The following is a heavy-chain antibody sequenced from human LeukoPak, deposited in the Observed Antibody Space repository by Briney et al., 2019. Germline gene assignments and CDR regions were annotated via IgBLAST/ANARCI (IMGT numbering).Heavy chain of an antibody. CDR2: IASDGTI. Sequence: QPGGSLRLSCVASGFILSTSEMNWVRQAPGKGLEWVSFIASDGTIYYADSVKGRFTLSRDDAKTSLYLQMNSLRAEDTAVYYCARDLSGVTGYTYGRGIDYWGQGTLVTVSS. V-gene: IGHV3-48*03. CDR3: ARDLSGVTGYTYGRGIDY. CDR1: GFILSTSE. J-gene: IGHJ4*02. D-gene: IGHD5-18*01.